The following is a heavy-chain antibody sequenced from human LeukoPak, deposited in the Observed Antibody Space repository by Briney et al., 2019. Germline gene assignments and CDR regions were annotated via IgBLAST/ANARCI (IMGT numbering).Heavy chain of an antibody. Sequence: SETLSLTCTDSGDSISSCSYSWGWIRQPPGKGLEWIGYIYHSGSTYYNPSLKSRVTISVDRSKNQFSLKLSSVTAAGTAVYYCARGGSSVWFDPWGQGTLVTVSS. D-gene: IGHD6-6*01. CDR2: IYHSGST. J-gene: IGHJ5*02. CDR3: ARGGSSVWFDP. V-gene: IGHV4-30-2*01. CDR1: GDSISSCSYS.